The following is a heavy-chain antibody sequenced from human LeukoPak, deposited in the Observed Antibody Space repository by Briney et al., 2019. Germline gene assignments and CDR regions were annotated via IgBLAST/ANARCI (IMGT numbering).Heavy chain of an antibody. V-gene: IGHV1-69*13. CDR3: ARIVRDYGGYYFDY. D-gene: IGHD4-17*01. J-gene: IGHJ4*02. CDR1: GGTFSSYA. Sequence: SVKVSCTASGGTFSSYAISWVRQAPGQGLEWMGGIIPIFGTANYAQKFQGRVTITADESTSTAYMELSSLRSEDTAVYYCARIVRDYGGYYFDYWGQGTLVTVSS. CDR2: IIPIFGTA.